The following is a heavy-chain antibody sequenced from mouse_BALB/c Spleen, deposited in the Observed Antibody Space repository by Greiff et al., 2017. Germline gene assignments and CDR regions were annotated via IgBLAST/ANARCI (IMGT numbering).Heavy chain of an antibody. CDR1: GFTFSSYA. J-gene: IGHJ3*01. V-gene: IGHV5-9-4*01. Sequence: EVMLVESGGGLVKPGGSLKLSCAASGFTFSSYAMSWVRQSPEKRLEWVAEISSGGSYTYYPDTVTGRFTISRDNAKNTLYLEMSSLRSEDTAMYYCARGDYGNYGFAYWGQGTLVTVSA. CDR2: ISSGGSYT. CDR3: ARGDYGNYGFAY. D-gene: IGHD2-1*01.